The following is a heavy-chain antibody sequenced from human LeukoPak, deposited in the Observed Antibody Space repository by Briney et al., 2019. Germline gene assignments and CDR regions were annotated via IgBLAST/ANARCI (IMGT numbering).Heavy chain of an antibody. J-gene: IGHJ4*02. Sequence: GGSLRLSCAASGFIFSSFAVHWVRQAPGKGLEWVAVISFDGNSNYYADSVRGRFTISRDNTKHTSHLQMNSLRADDTAVYYCTRAKYSGSFYPFDYWGQGTLVTVSS. CDR3: TRAKYSGSFYPFDY. CDR1: GFIFSSFA. D-gene: IGHD1-26*01. CDR2: ISFDGNSN. V-gene: IGHV3-30*04.